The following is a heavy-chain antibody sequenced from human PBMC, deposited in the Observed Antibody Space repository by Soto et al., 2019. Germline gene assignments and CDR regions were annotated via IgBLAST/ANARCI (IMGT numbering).Heavy chain of an antibody. CDR1: GYTFTSYC. Sequence: ASVKVSCKASGYTFTSYCISWVRQAPGQGLEWMGWISAYNGNTNYAQKLQGRVTMTTDTSTSTAYMELRSLRSDDTAVYYCARDRDIVLMVYAIPVAFEIWGQGTMVTXSS. CDR2: ISAYNGNT. CDR3: ARDRDIVLMVYAIPVAFEI. D-gene: IGHD2-8*01. V-gene: IGHV1-18*01. J-gene: IGHJ3*02.